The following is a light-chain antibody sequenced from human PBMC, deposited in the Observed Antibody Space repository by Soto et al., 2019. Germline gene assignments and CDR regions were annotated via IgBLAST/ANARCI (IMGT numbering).Light chain of an antibody. CDR2: EVS. V-gene: IGLV2-14*01. CDR3: SSYTSSSTRV. J-gene: IGLJ3*02. Sequence: QSALTQPASVSGSPGQSITISCTGTSSDVGGYNYVSWYQQHPGKAPKLMIYEVSKRPSGVSNRFSGSKAGNTADLTISGRQAEDDADYYCSSYTSSSTRVFGGGTKVTVL. CDR1: SSDVGGYNY.